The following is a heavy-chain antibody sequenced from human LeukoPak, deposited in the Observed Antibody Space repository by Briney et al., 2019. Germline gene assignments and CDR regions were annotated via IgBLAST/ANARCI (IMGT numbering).Heavy chain of an antibody. V-gene: IGHV3-23*01. J-gene: IGHJ4*02. D-gene: IGHD3-16*01. CDR3: AKLAGGIVAIGGFDY. Sequence: GGSLRLSCAASGFTFSSYVMIWVRQAPGKGLECVSVISGSGGGTDYADSVKGRFTTSRDNSKNALFLQMDSLRAEDTAIYYCAKLAGGIVAIGGFDYWGQGTLVTVSS. CDR2: ISGSGGGT. CDR1: GFTFSSYV.